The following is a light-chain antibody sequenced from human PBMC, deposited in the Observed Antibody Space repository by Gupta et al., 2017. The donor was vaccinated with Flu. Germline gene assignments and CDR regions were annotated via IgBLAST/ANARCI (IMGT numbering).Light chain of an antibody. CDR3: QQLNSYPLT. V-gene: IGKV1-9*01. CDR1: HDSSNY. CDR2: DAS. J-gene: IGKJ4*01. Sequence: DIQLTQSPSFLSASVGDIVTITCRASHDSSNYFAWYQQKPGKAPRLLIYDASTLQTGVPSRFSGSGSGTTFTLTISSLQTEDFATYYCQQLNSYPLTFGGGTTVEI.